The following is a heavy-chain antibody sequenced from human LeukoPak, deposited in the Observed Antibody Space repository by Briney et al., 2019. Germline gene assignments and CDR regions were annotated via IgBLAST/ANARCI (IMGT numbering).Heavy chain of an antibody. Sequence: PGGSLRLSCAASGFTVSSNYMSWVRQAPGKGLEWVSVIYSGGSTYYADSVKGRFTISRDSSKTTLYLQMNSLRAEDTAVYYCAKGLISGWSGSDAFDVWGQGTMVTVSS. J-gene: IGHJ3*01. D-gene: IGHD6-19*01. CDR2: IYSGGST. V-gene: IGHV3-53*01. CDR1: GFTVSSNY. CDR3: AKGLISGWSGSDAFDV.